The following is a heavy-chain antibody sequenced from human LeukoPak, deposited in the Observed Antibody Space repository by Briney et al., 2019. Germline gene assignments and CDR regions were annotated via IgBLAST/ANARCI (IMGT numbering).Heavy chain of an antibody. D-gene: IGHD4-23*01. CDR1: GFTFSSYS. Sequence: PGESLRLSCAASGFTFSSYSMHWVRQAPGKGLEWVSSISSSSSYIYYADSVKGRFTISRDNAKNSLYLQMNSLRAEDTAVYYCARENDYGGNSGDYWGQGTLVTVSS. CDR2: ISSSSSYI. V-gene: IGHV3-21*01. J-gene: IGHJ4*02. CDR3: ARENDYGGNSGDY.